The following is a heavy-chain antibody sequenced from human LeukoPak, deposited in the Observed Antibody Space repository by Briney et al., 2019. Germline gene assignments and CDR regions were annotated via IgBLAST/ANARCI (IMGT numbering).Heavy chain of an antibody. CDR1: GGSITSSRYY. J-gene: IGHJ4*02. V-gene: IGHV4-39*01. D-gene: IGHD2-2*01. CDR2: IYYSGST. CDR3: AGQYCSSTTCYDLFDY. Sequence: SETLSLTCTVSGGSITSSRYYWGWIRQPPWKGLEWFGGIYYSGSTYYNPSLKSRVTISVDTSKNQFSLKLSSVTAADTALYYCAGQYCSSTTCYDLFDYWGQGTLVTVSS.